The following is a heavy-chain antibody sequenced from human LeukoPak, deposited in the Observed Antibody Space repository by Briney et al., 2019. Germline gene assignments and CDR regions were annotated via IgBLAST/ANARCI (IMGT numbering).Heavy chain of an antibody. CDR2: IYYSGST. CDR1: GGSISNNY. Sequence: SETLSLTCTVSGGSISNNYWSWFRQPPGKGLEWIGYIYYSGSTNYNPSLKSRVTISVDTSKNQFSLKLSSVAAADTAVDYCARKGMDVWGQGTTVTVSS. V-gene: IGHV4-59*12. CDR3: ARKGMDV. J-gene: IGHJ6*02.